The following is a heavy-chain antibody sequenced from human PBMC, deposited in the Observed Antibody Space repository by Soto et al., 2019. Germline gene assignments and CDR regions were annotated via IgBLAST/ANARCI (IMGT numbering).Heavy chain of an antibody. CDR2: INPNSGGT. J-gene: IGHJ4*02. CDR1: GYTFTGYY. Sequence: ASVKVSFKASGYTFTGYYMHWVRQAPGQGLEWMGWINPNSGGTNYAQKFQGWVTMTRDTSISTAYMELSRLRSDDTAVYYCARAYCSSTSCRDPHFDYWGQGTLVTVSS. D-gene: IGHD2-2*01. CDR3: ARAYCSSTSCRDPHFDY. V-gene: IGHV1-2*04.